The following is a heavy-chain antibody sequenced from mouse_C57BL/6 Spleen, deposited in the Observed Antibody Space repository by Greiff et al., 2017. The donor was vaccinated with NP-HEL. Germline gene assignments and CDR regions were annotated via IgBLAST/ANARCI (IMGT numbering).Heavy chain of an antibody. D-gene: IGHD2-2*01. Sequence: EVKLEESGGGLVQPGESLKLSCESNEYEFPSHDMSWVRKTPEKRLELVAAINSDGGSTYYPDTMERRFIISRDNTKKTLYLQMSSLRSEDTALYYCARSSTMVTTDWYFDVWGTGTTVTVSS. CDR2: INSDGGST. V-gene: IGHV5-2*03. CDR1: EYEFPSHD. J-gene: IGHJ1*03. CDR3: ARSSTMVTTDWYFDV.